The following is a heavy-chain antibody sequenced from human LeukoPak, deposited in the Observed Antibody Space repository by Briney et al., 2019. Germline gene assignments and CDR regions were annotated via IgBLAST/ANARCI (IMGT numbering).Heavy chain of an antibody. J-gene: IGHJ4*02. V-gene: IGHV3-23*01. D-gene: IGHD5-12*01. CDR2: IIGSSGTT. CDR3: AKGAYDYIEIAYLDY. CDR1: GFSFNNYA. Sequence: GGSLRLSCVASGFSFNNYAMNRVRQAPGKGLEWVSLIIGSSGTTFYADSVKGRFTTSRDKSKSTLYLQMNSLRAEDTAVYYCAKGAYDYIEIAYLDYWGQGSLVTVSS.